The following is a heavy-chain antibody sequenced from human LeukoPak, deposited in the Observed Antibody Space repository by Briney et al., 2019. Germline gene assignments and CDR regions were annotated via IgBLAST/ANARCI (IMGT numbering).Heavy chain of an antibody. CDR3: AKNTGTYDGLIDS. V-gene: IGHV3-30*18. Sequence: GGSLRLSCAASGFTFSSYGLHWVRQAPGKGLEWVAVISYDGSNKFCAGSVKGRFTISRDNSKNTLYLQMNSLRAEDTAMYYCAKNTGTYDGLIDSWGQGTLVTVSS. J-gene: IGHJ4*02. CDR2: ISYDGSNK. D-gene: IGHD1-26*01. CDR1: GFTFSSYG.